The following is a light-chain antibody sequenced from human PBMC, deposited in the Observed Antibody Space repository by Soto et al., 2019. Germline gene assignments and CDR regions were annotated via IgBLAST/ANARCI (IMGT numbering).Light chain of an antibody. J-gene: IGLJ3*02. CDR3: SSYAGSNIPWV. V-gene: IGLV2-8*01. Sequence: QSALTQPPSASGSPGQSVTISCTRTSSDVGGYNYVSWYQQHSGKAPKLMIYEVSKRPSGVPDRFSGSKSGNTASLTVSGLQAEDEADYYCSSYAGSNIPWVFGGGTKVTVL. CDR2: EVS. CDR1: SSDVGGYNY.